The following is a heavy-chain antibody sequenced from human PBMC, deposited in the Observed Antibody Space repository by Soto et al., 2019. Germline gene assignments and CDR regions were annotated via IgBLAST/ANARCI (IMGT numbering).Heavy chain of an antibody. CDR3: ARGWDYRPPHWFDP. V-gene: IGHV4-30-4*01. Sequence: PSETLSLTCTVSGGSISSGDYYWSWIRQPPGKGLEWIGYIYYSGSTYYNPSLKSRVTISVDTSKNQFSLKLSSVTAADTAVYYCARGWDYRPPHWFDPWGQGTLVTVSS. D-gene: IGHD1-7*01. CDR2: IYYSGST. CDR1: GGSISSGDYY. J-gene: IGHJ5*02.